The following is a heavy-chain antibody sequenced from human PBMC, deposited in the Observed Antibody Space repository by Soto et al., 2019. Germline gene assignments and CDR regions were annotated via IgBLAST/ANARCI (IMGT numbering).Heavy chain of an antibody. CDR2: VDSDGTTT. CDR1: GFSFSNYW. J-gene: IGHJ4*02. V-gene: IGHV3-74*01. Sequence: PGGSLRLSCAASGFSFSNYWIHWVRQDPGKGRVWVSRVDSDGTTTNYADSVKGRFTISRDNARNTVYLQMNSLRAEDTAIYYCARGPFPPYSSDYWGPGPLVTLSS. CDR3: ARGPFPPYSSDY.